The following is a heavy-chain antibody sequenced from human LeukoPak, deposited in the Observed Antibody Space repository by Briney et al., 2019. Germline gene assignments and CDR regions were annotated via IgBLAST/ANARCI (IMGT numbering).Heavy chain of an antibody. CDR2: INHSGST. J-gene: IGHJ3*02. Sequence: PSETLSLTCAVYGGSFSGYYWSWIRQPPGKGLEWIGEINHSGSTNYNPSLKSRVTISVDTSKNQFSLKLSSVTAADTAVYYCARFRNVGYSYDSSGRLNAFDIWGQGTMVTVSS. V-gene: IGHV4-34*01. CDR3: ARFRNVGYSYDSSGRLNAFDI. CDR1: GGSFSGYY. D-gene: IGHD3-22*01.